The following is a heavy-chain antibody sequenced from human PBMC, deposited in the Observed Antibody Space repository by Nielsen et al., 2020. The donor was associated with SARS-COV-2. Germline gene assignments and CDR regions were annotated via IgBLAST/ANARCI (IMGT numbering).Heavy chain of an antibody. Sequence: SETLSLTCTVSAGSLSSRNYYWGWIRQPPGKGLEWIGTIYYSGSVSYNPSLRSRVTISVDMSKKHFSLKLTSVTAADTAVYFCARGDIAVVPAAMFRGDDAFDIWGQGTMVRVSS. D-gene: IGHD2-2*01. J-gene: IGHJ3*02. CDR2: IYYSGSV. CDR1: AGSLSSRNYY. V-gene: IGHV4-39*02. CDR3: ARGDIAVVPAAMFRGDDAFDI.